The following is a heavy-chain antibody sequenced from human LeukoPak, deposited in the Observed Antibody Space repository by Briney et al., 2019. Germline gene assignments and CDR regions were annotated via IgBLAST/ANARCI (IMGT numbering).Heavy chain of an antibody. D-gene: IGHD1-26*01. Sequence: SETLSLTCTVSGGSINSGAYYWSWIRQHPGKGLEWIGYIYYGGGTYYNPSLKSRITISIDTSKNQFSLNLSSVTAADTAVYYCARIIVGATFDYWGQGTLVTVSS. CDR2: IYYGGGT. J-gene: IGHJ4*02. CDR1: GGSINSGAYY. CDR3: ARIIVGATFDY. V-gene: IGHV4-31*03.